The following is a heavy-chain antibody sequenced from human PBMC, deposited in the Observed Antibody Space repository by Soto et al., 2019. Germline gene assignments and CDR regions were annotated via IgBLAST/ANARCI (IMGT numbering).Heavy chain of an antibody. V-gene: IGHV3-13*05. J-gene: IGHJ6*02. CDR1: GFTFSSYD. Sequence: VGSLRLSCAASGFTFSSYDMHWVRQATGKGLEWVSAIGTAGDPYYPGSAKGRFTISRENAKNSLYLQMNSLRAGDTAVYYCARGPYCTNGVCYNYYGMDVWGQGTTVTV. D-gene: IGHD2-8*01. CDR3: ARGPYCTNGVCYNYYGMDV. CDR2: IGTAGDP.